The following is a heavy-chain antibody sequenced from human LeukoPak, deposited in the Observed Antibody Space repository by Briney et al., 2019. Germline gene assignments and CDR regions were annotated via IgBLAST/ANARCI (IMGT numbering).Heavy chain of an antibody. J-gene: IGHJ4*02. CDR3: ARDLSMVNRVFDY. CDR2: INPSGGST. Sequence: MGIINPSGGSTSYAQKFQGRVTMTRDTSTSTVYMELSSLRSEDTAVYYCARDLSMVNRVFDYWGQGTLVTVSS. V-gene: IGHV1-46*01. D-gene: IGHD5-18*01.